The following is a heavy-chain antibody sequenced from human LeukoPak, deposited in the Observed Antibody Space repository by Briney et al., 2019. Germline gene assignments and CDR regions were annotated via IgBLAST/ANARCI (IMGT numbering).Heavy chain of an antibody. Sequence: PGGSLSLSCAVSGFTFSDHFLDWVRQAPGKGLEWVGRSRKKAKSYTTKYAASVKGRFTISRDDSKNSLYLQMNSLETEDTAVYYCVRVGSVSGSDYLDYWGQGTLVTVSS. D-gene: IGHD6-19*01. CDR1: GFTFSDHF. CDR2: SRKKAKSYTT. CDR3: VRVGSVSGSDYLDY. J-gene: IGHJ4*02. V-gene: IGHV3-72*01.